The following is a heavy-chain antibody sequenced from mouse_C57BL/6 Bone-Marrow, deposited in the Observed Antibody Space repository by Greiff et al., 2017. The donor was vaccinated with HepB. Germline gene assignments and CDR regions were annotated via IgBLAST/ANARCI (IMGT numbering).Heavy chain of an antibody. CDR3: AKNGDWSWFAY. Sequence: VKLMESGPGLVQPSQCLSITCTVSGFSLTSYGVHWVRQPPGKGLEWLGVIWSGGSTDYNAAFISRLSISKDNSKSQVFFKMNSLQADDTAIYYCAKNGDWSWFAYWGQGTLVTVSA. CDR1: GFSLTSYG. CDR2: IWSGGST. D-gene: IGHD3-3*01. V-gene: IGHV2-4*01. J-gene: IGHJ3*01.